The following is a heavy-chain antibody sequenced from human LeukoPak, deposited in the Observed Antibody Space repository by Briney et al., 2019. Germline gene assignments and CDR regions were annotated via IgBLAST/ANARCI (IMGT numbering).Heavy chain of an antibody. D-gene: IGHD2-2*01. CDR2: ISGSGGST. V-gene: IGHV3-23*01. Sequence: TGGSLRLSCAASGFTFSSYAMSWVRQAPGKGLEWVSAISGSGGSTYYADSVKGRFTTSRDNSKNTLYLQMNSLRAEDTAVYYCAKIRGIVVVPAARTNYFDYWGQGTLVTVSS. J-gene: IGHJ4*02. CDR1: GFTFSSYA. CDR3: AKIRGIVVVPAARTNYFDY.